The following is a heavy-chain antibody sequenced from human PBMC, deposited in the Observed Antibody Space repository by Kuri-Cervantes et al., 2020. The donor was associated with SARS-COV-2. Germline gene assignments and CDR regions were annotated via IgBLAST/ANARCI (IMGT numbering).Heavy chain of an antibody. V-gene: IGHV3-7*01. D-gene: IGHD3-22*01. CDR2: IKQDGSEK. J-gene: IGHJ6*02. Sequence: ETLSLTCAASGFTFSSYWMSWVRQAPGKGLEWVANIKQDGSEKYYVDSVKGRFTISRDNAKNSLYLQMNSLRAEDTAVYYCAREGYYEPTDMDVWGQGTTVTVSS. CDR1: GFTFSSYW. CDR3: AREGYYEPTDMDV.